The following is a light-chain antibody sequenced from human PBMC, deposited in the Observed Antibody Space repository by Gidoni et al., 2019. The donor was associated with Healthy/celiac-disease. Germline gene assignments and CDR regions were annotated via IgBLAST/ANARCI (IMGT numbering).Light chain of an antibody. J-gene: IGLJ2*01. V-gene: IGLV6-57*04. CDR3: QSLRV. CDR2: EDN. CDR1: SGSIASNY. Sequence: NFMLTQPHSVSESPGKTVTISCTRSSGSIASNYVQWYQQRPGSAPTTVIYEDNQRPSGVPDRFSGPIDSSSNSASLTISGLKTEDEADYYCQSLRVFGGGTKLTV.